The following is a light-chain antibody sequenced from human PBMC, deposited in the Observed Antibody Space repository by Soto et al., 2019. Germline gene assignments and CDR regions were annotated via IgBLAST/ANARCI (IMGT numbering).Light chain of an antibody. Sequence: QSVLTQPASVSGSPGQSITVSCTGTSSDFGDSTYVSWYQQHPGKAPRLIIYDVNNRPSGVAARFSASRSGNTASLTISGLQAEEEADYYCTSYTRSGLIVFGTGTKVTVL. CDR3: TSYTRSGLIV. CDR1: SSDFGDSTY. V-gene: IGLV2-14*01. CDR2: DVN. J-gene: IGLJ1*01.